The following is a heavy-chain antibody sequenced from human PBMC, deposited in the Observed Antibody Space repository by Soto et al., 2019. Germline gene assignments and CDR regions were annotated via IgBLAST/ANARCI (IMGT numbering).Heavy chain of an antibody. V-gene: IGHV2-5*02. J-gene: IGHJ5*02. CDR2: IYWDDDK. D-gene: IGHD2-2*01. CDR1: GFSLSTTGVG. Sequence: QITLKESGPPLVKPTQTLTLTCTFSGFSLSTTGVGVGWIRQPPGKALEWLALIYWDDDKRYSPSLKSRLTLTKATSKDPVVLTMTDMEPVHTATYFCAHRGPYCSTSSCYEPWGQGTLVTVSS. CDR3: AHRGPYCSTSSCYEP.